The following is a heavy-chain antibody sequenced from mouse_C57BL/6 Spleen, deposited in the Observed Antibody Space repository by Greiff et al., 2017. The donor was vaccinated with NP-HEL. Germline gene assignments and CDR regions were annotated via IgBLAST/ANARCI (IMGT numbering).Heavy chain of an antibody. CDR2: ISCGSSTI. CDR1: GFTFSDYG. V-gene: IGHV5-17*01. D-gene: IGHD1-1*01. Sequence: EVKLVESGGGLVKPGGSLKLSCAASGFTFSDYGMHWVRQAPEKGLEWVAYISCGSSTIYYADTVKGRFTISRDNAKNTLFLQMTSLRSEDTAMYYCAREGYYYGSSYYFDYWGQGTTLTVSS. J-gene: IGHJ2*01. CDR3: AREGYYYGSSYYFDY.